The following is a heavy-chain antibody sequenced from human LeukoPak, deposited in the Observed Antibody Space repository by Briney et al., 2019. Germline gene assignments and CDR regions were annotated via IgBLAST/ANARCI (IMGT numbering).Heavy chain of an antibody. CDR3: AREKQPGGSYLDY. D-gene: IGHD1-26*01. Sequence: ASVKVSCKASSYTFTGYGISWVRQAPGQGLEWVGWISAYNGNTNYAQKLQGRVTMTTDTSTSTAYMELRSLRSDDTAVYYCAREKQPGGSYLDYWGQGTLVTVSS. CDR2: ISAYNGNT. V-gene: IGHV1-18*01. J-gene: IGHJ4*02. CDR1: SYTFTGYG.